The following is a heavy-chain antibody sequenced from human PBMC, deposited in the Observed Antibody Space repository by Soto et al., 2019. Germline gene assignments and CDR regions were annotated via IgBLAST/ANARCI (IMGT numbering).Heavy chain of an antibody. D-gene: IGHD1-26*01. Sequence: SSMKVSCKASGGTFTSYAISWVRRAPGQGLEWMGGIIPTFGTANYAQKFQGRVTITADKSTSTAYMELSSLRSEDTAVYYCARGAVGAKDAFDIWGQGTMVTVSS. CDR1: GGTFTSYA. J-gene: IGHJ3*02. CDR3: ARGAVGAKDAFDI. V-gene: IGHV1-69*06. CDR2: IIPTFGTA.